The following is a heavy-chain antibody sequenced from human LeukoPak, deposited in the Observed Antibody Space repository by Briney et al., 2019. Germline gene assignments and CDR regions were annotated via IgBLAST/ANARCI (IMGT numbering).Heavy chain of an antibody. J-gene: IGHJ4*02. CDR1: GFILNDYG. Sequence: GGSLRLSCAASGFILNDYGMHWVRQAPGKGLEWVADIWFDKNQHFADSVKGRFTISRDNAKNTLYLQMNSLGADDTAVYYCAREFSGSSIAFDYWGQGAVATVSS. CDR2: IWFDKNQ. V-gene: IGHV3-33*01. D-gene: IGHD1-26*01. CDR3: AREFSGSSIAFDY.